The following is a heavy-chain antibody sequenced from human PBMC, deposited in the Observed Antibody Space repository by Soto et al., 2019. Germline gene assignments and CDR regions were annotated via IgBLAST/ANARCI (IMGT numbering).Heavy chain of an antibody. Sequence: SETLSLTCTVSGGSISSYYWSWIRQPAGKGLEWIGRIYTSGSTNYNPSLKSRVTMSVDTSKNQFSLKLSSVTAADTAVYYCARDPNRYYDKYYFDYWGQGTLVTVSS. CDR3: ARDPNRYYDKYYFDY. J-gene: IGHJ4*02. V-gene: IGHV4-4*07. CDR1: GGSISSYY. D-gene: IGHD3-9*01. CDR2: IYTSGST.